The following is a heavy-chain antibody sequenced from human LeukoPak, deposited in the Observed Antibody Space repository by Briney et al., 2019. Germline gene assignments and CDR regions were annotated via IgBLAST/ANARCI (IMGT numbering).Heavy chain of an antibody. D-gene: IGHD3-3*01. V-gene: IGHV4-39*01. J-gene: IGHJ1*01. CDR2: MFFSGST. Sequence: SETLSLTCTVSGGSLISSDSYWGWLRQPPGKGLEWIGSMFFSGSTYYTASLRSRFSISVATSKNQLSLKVTSVTAADTVAYFFAGYRAWSAPEARGQGNLVTASS. CDR1: GGSLISSDSY. CDR3: AGYRAWSAPEA.